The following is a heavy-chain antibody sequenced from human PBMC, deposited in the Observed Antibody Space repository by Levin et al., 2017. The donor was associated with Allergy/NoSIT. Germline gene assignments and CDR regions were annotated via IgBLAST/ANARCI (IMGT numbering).Heavy chain of an antibody. CDR3: ARDVDTTSHFCRLDP. CDR1: GFTLSHYG. D-gene: IGHD2/OR15-2a*01. J-gene: IGHJ5*02. V-gene: IGHV3-33*01. CDR2: MWYDGINK. Sequence: SCATSGFTLSHYGIHWVRQAPGKGLEWVAVMWYDGINKDYAESVEGRFTVSRDTSTNTVYLQMNSLSAEDTAVYYCARDVDTTSHFCRLDPWGQGTLVTVSS.